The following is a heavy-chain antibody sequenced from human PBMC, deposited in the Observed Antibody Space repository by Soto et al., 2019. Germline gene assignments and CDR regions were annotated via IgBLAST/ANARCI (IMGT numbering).Heavy chain of an antibody. D-gene: IGHD2-2*01. CDR1: GGSFSGYY. J-gene: IGHJ6*03. V-gene: IGHV4-34*01. Sequence: SETLSLTCAVYGGSFSGYYWSWIRQPPGKGLEWIGEINHSGSTNYNPSLKSRVTISVDTSKNQFSLKLSSVTAADTAVYYCARVTRYCSSTSCPYYYYYMDVWGKGTTVTVSS. CDR3: ARVTRYCSSTSCPYYYYYMDV. CDR2: INHSGST.